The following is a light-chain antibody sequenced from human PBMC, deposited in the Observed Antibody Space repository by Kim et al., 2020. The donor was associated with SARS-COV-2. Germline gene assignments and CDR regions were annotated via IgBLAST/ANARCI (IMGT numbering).Light chain of an antibody. CDR1: SSDVGGYDY. CDR2: DVT. Sequence: QSALTQPRSVSGSPGQSVTISCTGTSSDVGGYDYVSWYQQRTCKAPKVIIYDVTKRPSGVPDRFSGSKSGYTASLTISGLKTEDEADYYCSSYAGNYIWVFGGGTQLTVL. J-gene: IGLJ3*02. CDR3: SSYAGNYIWV. V-gene: IGLV2-11*01.